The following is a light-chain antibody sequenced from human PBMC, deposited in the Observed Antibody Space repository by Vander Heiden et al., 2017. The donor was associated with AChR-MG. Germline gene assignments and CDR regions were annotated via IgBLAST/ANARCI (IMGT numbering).Light chain of an antibody. CDR3: QQSDSTPRT. CDR2: SAS. Sequence: DIQMTQSPSSLSAYVGDRVTITCRASQSISRYLNWYQQKPGEAPKLLIYSASSLQSGVSSRFSGSGSGRDFTLTITSLQPEDVATFYCQQSDSTPRTFGQGTKVEIK. CDR1: QSISRY. J-gene: IGKJ1*01. V-gene: IGKV1-39*01.